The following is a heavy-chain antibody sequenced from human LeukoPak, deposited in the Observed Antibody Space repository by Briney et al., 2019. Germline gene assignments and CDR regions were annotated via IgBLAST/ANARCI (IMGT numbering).Heavy chain of an antibody. V-gene: IGHV3-30*18. CDR2: ISYDGSNK. CDR3: AKADYGDFLFDP. CDR1: GFTFSSYG. D-gene: IGHD4-17*01. Sequence: GGSLRLSCAASGFTFSSYGMHWVRQAPGKGLEWVAVISYDGSNKYYADSVKGRFTISRDNSKNTLYLQMNSLRAEDTAVYYCAKADYGDFLFDPWGQGILVTVSS. J-gene: IGHJ5*02.